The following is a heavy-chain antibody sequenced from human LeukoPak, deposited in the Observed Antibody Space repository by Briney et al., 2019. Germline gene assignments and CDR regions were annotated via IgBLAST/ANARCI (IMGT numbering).Heavy chain of an antibody. Sequence: SETLSLTCTVSGDSIGTYYWSWIRRPPGKGLEWIGHVYYAGITDCNPSLQSRVTISVDPSRNQLSLKLNSVTAADTAVYYCARQGYKSGWYPTFDFWGPGTQVIVSS. V-gene: IGHV4-59*01. CDR1: GDSIGTYY. CDR2: VYYAGIT. CDR3: ARQGYKSGWYPTFDF. J-gene: IGHJ4*02. D-gene: IGHD6-19*01.